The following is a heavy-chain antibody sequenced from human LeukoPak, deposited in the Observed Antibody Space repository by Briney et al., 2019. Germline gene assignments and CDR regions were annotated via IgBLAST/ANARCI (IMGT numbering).Heavy chain of an antibody. Sequence: GGSLRLSCAASGFTFSSYAMSWVRQAPGKGLEWVSAISGCGGSTYYADSVKGRFTISRDNSKNTLYLQMNSLRAEDTAVYYCAKSSPRYCSSTSCSLGYWGQGTLVTVSS. CDR1: GFTFSSYA. CDR2: ISGCGGST. D-gene: IGHD2-2*01. CDR3: AKSSPRYCSSTSCSLGY. V-gene: IGHV3-23*01. J-gene: IGHJ4*02.